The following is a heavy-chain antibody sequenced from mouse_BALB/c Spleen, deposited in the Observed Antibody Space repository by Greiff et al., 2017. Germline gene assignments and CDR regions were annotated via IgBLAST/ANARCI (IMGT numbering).Heavy chain of an antibody. CDR1: GYSFTSYY. CDR3: ATNWDYYAMDY. J-gene: IGHJ4*01. V-gene: IGHV1-66*01. D-gene: IGHD4-1*01. CDR2: IFPGSGNT. Sequence: QVQLQQSGPELVKPGASVKISCKASGYSFTSYYIHWVKQRPGQGLEWIGWIFPGSGNTKYNEKFKGKATLTADTSSSTAYMQLSSLTSEDSAVYFCATNWDYYAMDYWGQGTSVTVSS.